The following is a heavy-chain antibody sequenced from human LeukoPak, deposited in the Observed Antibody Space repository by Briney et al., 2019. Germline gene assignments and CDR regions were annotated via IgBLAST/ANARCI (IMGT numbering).Heavy chain of an antibody. D-gene: IGHD5-12*01. CDR1: GFTFSSYS. CDR2: ISSSSSTI. Sequence: PGGSLRLSCAASGFTFSSYSMNWVRQAPGKGLEWVSYISSSSSTIYYADSVKGRFTISRDNAKNSLYLQMNSLRLDDTAVYYCARGGYSFDYLGQGTLVTVSS. V-gene: IGHV3-48*04. CDR3: ARGGYSFDY. J-gene: IGHJ4*02.